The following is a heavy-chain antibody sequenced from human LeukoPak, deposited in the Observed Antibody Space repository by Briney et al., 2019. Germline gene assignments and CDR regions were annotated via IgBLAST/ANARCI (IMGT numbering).Heavy chain of an antibody. CDR3: ARVRKGIEAGQFDY. V-gene: IGHV1-2*02. CDR2: INPNSGGT. D-gene: IGHD6-19*01. J-gene: IGHJ4*02. Sequence: ASVKVSCKASGYTFTGYYMHWVRQAPGQGLEWMGWINPNSGGTNYAQKFQGRVTMTRDTSISTAYMELSRLRSDDTAVYYCARVRKGIEAGQFDYWGQGTLVTVSS. CDR1: GYTFTGYY.